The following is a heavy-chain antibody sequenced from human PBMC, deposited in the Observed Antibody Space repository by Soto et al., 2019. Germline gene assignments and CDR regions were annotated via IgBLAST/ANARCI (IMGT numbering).Heavy chain of an antibody. D-gene: IGHD5-18*01. CDR3: AKDSYSYAQGYYFDY. J-gene: IGHJ4*02. CDR1: GFTFDDYA. CDR2: ISGSGGST. Sequence: GGSLRLSCAASGFTFDDYAMHWVRQAPGKGLEWVSAISGSGGSTYYADSVKGRFTISRDNSKNTLYLQMNSLRAEDTAVYYCAKDSYSYAQGYYFDYWGQGTLVTVSS. V-gene: IGHV3-23*01.